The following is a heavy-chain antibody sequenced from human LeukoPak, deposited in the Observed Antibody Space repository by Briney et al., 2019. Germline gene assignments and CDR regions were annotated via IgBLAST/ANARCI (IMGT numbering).Heavy chain of an antibody. D-gene: IGHD2-2*02. CDR2: ISAYNGKT. J-gene: IGHJ6*02. Sequence: ASVKVSCKASGYTFTSYGISWVRQAPGQGLEWMGWISAYNGKTNYAQKLQGRVTMTTDTSTSKASMELRSLRSDATAVYYCARYCSSTSCYNVVFHYYGMDVWGQGTTVTVSS. CDR1: GYTFTSYG. CDR3: ARYCSSTSCYNVVFHYYGMDV. V-gene: IGHV1-18*01.